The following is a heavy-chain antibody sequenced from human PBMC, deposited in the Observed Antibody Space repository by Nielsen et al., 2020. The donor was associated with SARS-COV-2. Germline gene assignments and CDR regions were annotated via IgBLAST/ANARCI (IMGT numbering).Heavy chain of an antibody. CDR1: GFTFSDYY. Sequence: GESLKISCAAPGFTFSDYYMSWIRQAPGKGLEWVSYISSSSSYTNYADSVKGRFTISRDNAKNSLYLQMNSLRAEDTAVYYCARDHSYGRFYGWFDPWGQGTLVTVSS. CDR3: ARDHSYGRFYGWFDP. D-gene: IGHD5-18*01. V-gene: IGHV3-11*06. J-gene: IGHJ5*02. CDR2: ISSSSSYT.